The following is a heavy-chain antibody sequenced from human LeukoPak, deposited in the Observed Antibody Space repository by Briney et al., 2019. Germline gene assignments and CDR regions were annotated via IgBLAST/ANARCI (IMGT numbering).Heavy chain of an antibody. Sequence: PGGSLRLSCAASGFTFSTYSMSWVRQAPGKGLEWVASIRSSGLYMYFADSVRGRFTISRDNAKNLLYLQMNNLRVEDTALYYCARDHGDSDYWGQGTLVTVSS. CDR2: IRSSGLYM. D-gene: IGHD2-21*01. J-gene: IGHJ4*02. CDR1: GFTFSTYS. V-gene: IGHV3-21*06. CDR3: ARDHGDSDY.